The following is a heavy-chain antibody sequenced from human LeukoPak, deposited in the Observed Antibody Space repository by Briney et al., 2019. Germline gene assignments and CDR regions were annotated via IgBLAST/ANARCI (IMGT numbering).Heavy chain of an antibody. CDR1: GYIFINYG. Sequence: ASVKVSCKASGYIFINYGISWVRQAPGHGLEWMGWIPGSNGNTFSAQKFQGRVTMTTDARTVYMELRSLRSDDTAVYYCARDRDYSSSTLDFDSWGQGSLVIVSS. V-gene: IGHV1-18*01. CDR2: IPGSNGNT. CDR3: ARDRDYSSSTLDFDS. D-gene: IGHD6-6*01. J-gene: IGHJ4*02.